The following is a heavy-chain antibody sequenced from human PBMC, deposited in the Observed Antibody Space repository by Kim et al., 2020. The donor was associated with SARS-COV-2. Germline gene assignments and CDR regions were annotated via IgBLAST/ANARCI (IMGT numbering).Heavy chain of an antibody. Sequence: DVDSVKGRFTISRDNAKNSLYLQMTSLRAEDTAVYYCARDFTTSSFFDYGGQGTLVTVSS. D-gene: IGHD2-2*01. V-gene: IGHV3-7*01. J-gene: IGHJ4*02. CDR3: ARDFTTSSFFDY.